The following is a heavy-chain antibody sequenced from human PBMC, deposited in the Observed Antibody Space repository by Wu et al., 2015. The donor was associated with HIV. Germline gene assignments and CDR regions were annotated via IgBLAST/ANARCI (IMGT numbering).Heavy chain of an antibody. J-gene: IGHJ6*02. CDR2: INPLFGTT. D-gene: IGHD6-19*01. CDR1: GDGFTSYA. V-gene: IGHV1-69*05. Sequence: QAQLLQFGAEVKKPGSSVKVTCKASGDGFTSYAVSWVRQAPGQGLEWMGGINPLFGTTRHAQKFQDRITITTDEAKTIVYLELDSLRSDDTAVYYCAGNTDSVATSLYSLGVWGQGTTVTVSS. CDR3: AGNTDSVATSLYSLGV.